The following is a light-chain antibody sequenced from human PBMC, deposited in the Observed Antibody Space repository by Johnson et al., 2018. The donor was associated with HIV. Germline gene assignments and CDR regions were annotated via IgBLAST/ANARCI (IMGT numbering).Light chain of an antibody. CDR2: RNN. J-gene: IGLJ1*01. CDR3: AAWDDSLNGPV. CDR1: SSNIGSYT. Sequence: HSVLTQPPSASGTPGQRVTISCSGSSSNIGSYTVNWYQQLPGTAPKLLIYRNNQRPSGVPDRFSGSKSGTSASLAISGLQVDDGADYYCAAWDDSLNGPVFGTGTEVAVL. V-gene: IGLV1-44*01.